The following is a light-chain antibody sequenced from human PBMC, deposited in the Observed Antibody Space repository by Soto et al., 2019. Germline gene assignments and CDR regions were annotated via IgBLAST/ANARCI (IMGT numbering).Light chain of an antibody. V-gene: IGLV1-47*01. CDR1: SSNIGSNS. CDR2: RNN. J-gene: IGLJ2*01. Sequence: QSVLTQPPSASGTPGQRVTISCSGSSSNIGSNSVYWYQQLPGTAPKLLIYRNNERPSGVPDRFSGSKSRTSASLASSGLRSEDEADYYCAAWDDSLSGVVFGGGTKLTVL. CDR3: AAWDDSLSGVV.